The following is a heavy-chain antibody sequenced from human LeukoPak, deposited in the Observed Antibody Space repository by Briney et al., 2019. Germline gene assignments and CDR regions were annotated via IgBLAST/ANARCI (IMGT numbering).Heavy chain of an antibody. J-gene: IGHJ4*02. V-gene: IGHV3-30*18. CDR1: GFTFSSYG. CDR3: PKDGPGPGTPSGPPPAY. Sequence: PGRSPRLSCAASGFTFSSYGMHWVRQAPGKGLEWVAVISYDGSNKDYADSVKGRFTISRDNSKNTLYLQMNSLRAEDTAVYYGPKDGPGPGTPSGPPPAYGGQEPRVTFSP. CDR2: ISYDGSNK. D-gene: IGHD1-7*01.